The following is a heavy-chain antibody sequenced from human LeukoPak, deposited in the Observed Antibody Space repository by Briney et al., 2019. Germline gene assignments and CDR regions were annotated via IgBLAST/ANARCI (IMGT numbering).Heavy chain of an antibody. J-gene: IGHJ1*01. V-gene: IGHV3-21*01. CDR3: ARDPDTHYYDSSGYYQPPAYFQH. CDR2: ISSSSSYI. Sequence: GGSLRLSCAASGFTFSSYSMNWVRQAPGKGLEWVSSISSSSSYIYYADSVKGRFTISRDNAKNSLYLQMNSLRVEDTAVYYCARDPDTHYYDSSGYYQPPAYFQHWGQGTLVTVSS. CDR1: GFTFSSYS. D-gene: IGHD3-22*01.